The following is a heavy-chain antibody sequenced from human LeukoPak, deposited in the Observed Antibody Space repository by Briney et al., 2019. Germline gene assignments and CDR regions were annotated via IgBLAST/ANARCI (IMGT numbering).Heavy chain of an antibody. Sequence: GGSLRLSCAASGFIFSSYGMHWVPQAPGKGLEWVAVMSYDGSEKYYADSVKGRLTISRDNSKNTLYLQLNSLRAEDTAVYYCAKDATWIQHFDYWGQGTLVIVSS. D-gene: IGHD5-18*01. CDR2: MSYDGSEK. CDR1: GFIFSSYG. J-gene: IGHJ4*02. CDR3: AKDATWIQHFDY. V-gene: IGHV3-30*18.